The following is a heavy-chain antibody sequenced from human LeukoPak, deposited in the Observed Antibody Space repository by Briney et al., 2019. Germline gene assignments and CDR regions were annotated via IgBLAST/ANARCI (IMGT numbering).Heavy chain of an antibody. CDR3: ASLTYYYDSSGQRGRYYFDY. V-gene: IGHV4-59*08. CDR1: GGSFSGYY. D-gene: IGHD3-22*01. Sequence: PSETLSLTCAVYGGSFSGYYWSWIRQPPGKGLEWIGYIYYSGSTIHNPSLKSRVTISIDTSKNQFSLKLSSVTAADTAVYYCASLTYYYDSSGQRGRYYFDYWGQGTLVTVSS. CDR2: IYYSGST. J-gene: IGHJ4*02.